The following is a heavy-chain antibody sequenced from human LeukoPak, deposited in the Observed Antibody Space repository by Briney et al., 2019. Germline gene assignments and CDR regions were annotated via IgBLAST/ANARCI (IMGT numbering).Heavy chain of an antibody. J-gene: IGHJ4*02. D-gene: IGHD2-2*01. Sequence: SETLSLTCTVSGDSISSTSGYYWSWVRQPAGKGLEWIGRMHASGHTNYNPSLKSRVTISVDTSKNQFSLNLSSVTAADTAVYYCARHHFQLSALDYWGQGTLVTVSS. V-gene: IGHV4-61*02. CDR2: MHASGHT. CDR1: GDSISSTSGYY. CDR3: ARHHFQLSALDY.